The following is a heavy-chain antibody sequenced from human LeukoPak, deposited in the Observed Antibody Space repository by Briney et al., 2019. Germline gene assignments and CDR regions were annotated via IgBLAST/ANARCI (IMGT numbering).Heavy chain of an antibody. V-gene: IGHV4-34*01. J-gene: IGHJ3*02. D-gene: IGHD3-10*01. CDR1: GGSFSGYY. CDR3: ARNFMVRGVIITPGAFDI. Sequence: SETLSLTCAVYGGSFSGYYWSWIRQPPGKGLEWIGEINHSGSTNYNPSLKSRVTMSVDTSKNQFSLKLSSVTAADTAVYYCARNFMVRGVIITPGAFDIWGQGTMVTVSS. CDR2: INHSGST.